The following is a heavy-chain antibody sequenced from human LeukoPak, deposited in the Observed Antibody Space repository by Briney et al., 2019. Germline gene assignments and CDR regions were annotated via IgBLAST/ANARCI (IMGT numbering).Heavy chain of an antibody. V-gene: IGHV1-2*02. D-gene: IGHD3-22*01. CDR2: INPNSGGT. Sequence: ASVKVSCKASGYTFTGYYMHWVRQAPGQGLEWMGWINPNSGGTNYAQKFQGRVTMTRDTSISTAYMELSRLRSDDTAVYYCVREISDSSGYYDGDYWGQGTLVTVSS. CDR1: GYTFTGYY. CDR3: VREISDSSGYYDGDY. J-gene: IGHJ4*02.